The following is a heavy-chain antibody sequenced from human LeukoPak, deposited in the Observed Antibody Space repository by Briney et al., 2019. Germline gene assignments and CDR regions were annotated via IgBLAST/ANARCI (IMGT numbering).Heavy chain of an antibody. CDR1: GGSFSGYY. D-gene: IGHD3-16*01. Sequence: SSETLSLTCAVYGGSFSGYYWSWIRQPPGKGLEWIGEINHSGSTNYNPSLKSRVTMSVDTSKNQFSLKLSSVTAADTAVYYCARGWGGVLDYWGQGTLVTVSS. CDR2: INHSGST. CDR3: ARGWGGVLDY. V-gene: IGHV4-34*01. J-gene: IGHJ4*02.